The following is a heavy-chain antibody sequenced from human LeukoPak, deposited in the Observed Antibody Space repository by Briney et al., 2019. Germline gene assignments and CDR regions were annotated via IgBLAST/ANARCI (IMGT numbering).Heavy chain of an antibody. J-gene: IGHJ3*02. CDR1: GFTVSSNY. Sequence: PGGSLRLSCAASGFTVSSNYMSWVRQAPGKGLEWVSVIYSGGSTYYADSVKGRFTISRDNSKNTLYLQMNSLRAEDTAMYYCARGPDILTGYYPDAFDIWGQGTMVTVSS. CDR2: IYSGGST. V-gene: IGHV3-53*01. CDR3: ARGPDILTGYYPDAFDI. D-gene: IGHD3-9*01.